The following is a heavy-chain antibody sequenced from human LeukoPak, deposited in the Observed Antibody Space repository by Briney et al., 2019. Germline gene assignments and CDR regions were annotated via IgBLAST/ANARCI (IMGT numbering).Heavy chain of an antibody. Sequence: PSETLSLTCTVSGGSISSSSYYWGWIRQPPGTGLEWIGSIYYSGSTYYNPSLKSRVTISVDTSKNQFSLKLSSVTAADTAVYYCAREYPDSSGYYLDYWGQGTLVTVSS. D-gene: IGHD3-22*01. J-gene: IGHJ4*02. CDR1: GGSISSSSYY. CDR2: IYYSGST. CDR3: AREYPDSSGYYLDY. V-gene: IGHV4-39*07.